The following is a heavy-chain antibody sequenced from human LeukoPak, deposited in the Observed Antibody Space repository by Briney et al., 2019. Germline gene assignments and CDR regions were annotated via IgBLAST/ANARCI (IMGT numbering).Heavy chain of an antibody. V-gene: IGHV3-33*01. D-gene: IGHD3-9*01. CDR1: VFTFSSYG. Sequence: GRSLRLSCAASVFTFSSYGMHWVRQAPGKGLEWAAVIWYDGSNKYYADSVKGRFTISRDNSKNTLYLQMNSLRAEDTAVYYCARGAYGVRYFDWLFDYWGQGTLVTVSS. J-gene: IGHJ4*02. CDR3: ARGAYGVRYFDWLFDY. CDR2: IWYDGSNK.